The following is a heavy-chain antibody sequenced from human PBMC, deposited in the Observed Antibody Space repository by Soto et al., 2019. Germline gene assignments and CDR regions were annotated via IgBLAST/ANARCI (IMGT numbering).Heavy chain of an antibody. CDR1: GFTCGNYN. CDR3: KSVREVVPVLGY. D-gene: IGHD3-10*01. V-gene: IGHV3-48*02. J-gene: IGHJ4*02. Sequence: EVQLVESGGGLVRPGGSLRLSCAASGFTCGNYNMNWVRQVPGKGLEWVPDISSTTDNIFYAGSVKGRYTISRDNAESSLFLQTNNLTDADTAVYYCKSVREVVPVLGYWGQGILVTVSS. CDR2: ISSTTDNI.